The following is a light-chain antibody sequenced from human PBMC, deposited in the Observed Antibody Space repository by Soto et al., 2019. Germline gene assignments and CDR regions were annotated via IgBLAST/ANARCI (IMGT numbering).Light chain of an antibody. J-gene: IGKJ2*01. V-gene: IGKV3-15*01. Sequence: EIVMTQSPATLSVSPGERATLACMASQTVASNVAWYQHKPGQAPRLPIHGASTRATGVPARFSGTGSGTEFTLTISSLQSDDFAVYYCQQYHNWPPQYTFGQGTKLQIK. CDR2: GAS. CDR3: QQYHNWPPQYT. CDR1: QTVASN.